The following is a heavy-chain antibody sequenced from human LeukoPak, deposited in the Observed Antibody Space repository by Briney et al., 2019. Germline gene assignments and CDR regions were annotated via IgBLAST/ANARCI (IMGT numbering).Heavy chain of an antibody. Sequence: SEPLSLTCAVYGGSFSGYYWSWIRQPPGKGLEWIGEINHSGSTNYNPPLKSRVTISVDTSKNQFSLKLSSVTAAATAVYYGARTRPVGAGIYYYNYGMDVWGQGTTVTVSS. CDR2: INHSGST. J-gene: IGHJ6*02. V-gene: IGHV4-34*01. CDR3: ARTRPVGAGIYYYNYGMDV. CDR1: GGSFSGYY. D-gene: IGHD1-26*01.